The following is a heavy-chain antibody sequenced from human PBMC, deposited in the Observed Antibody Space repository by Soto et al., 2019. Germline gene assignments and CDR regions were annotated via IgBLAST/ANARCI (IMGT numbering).Heavy chain of an antibody. J-gene: IGHJ5*02. CDR3: ATDRSTMWWFDP. Sequence: SETLSLTCAVSGSSVRSYHWSWIRQAAGKVLEWIGRVQMSGTTNYNPSLKTRVTMSLDTSKNEVSLRMTSVTAADTAVYFCATDRSTMWWFDPWGQGILVTVSS. V-gene: IGHV4-4*07. CDR1: GSSVRSYH. CDR2: VQMSGTT. D-gene: IGHD2-21*01.